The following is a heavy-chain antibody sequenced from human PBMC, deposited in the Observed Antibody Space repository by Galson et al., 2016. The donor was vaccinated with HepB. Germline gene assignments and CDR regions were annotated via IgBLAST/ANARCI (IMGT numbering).Heavy chain of an antibody. CDR1: GFTFRTYD. Sequence: SLRLSCAAPGFTFRTYDFHWVRQVTGKGPEWVSAIGLVDDTYYPGSVKGRFTISRDDARDTLYLHMNGLRVEDTAVYYCARERCTNARCAGGHALDVWGQGTMVTVSS. CDR2: IGLVDDT. D-gene: IGHD2-8*01. V-gene: IGHV3-13*04. J-gene: IGHJ3*01. CDR3: ARERCTNARCAGGHALDV.